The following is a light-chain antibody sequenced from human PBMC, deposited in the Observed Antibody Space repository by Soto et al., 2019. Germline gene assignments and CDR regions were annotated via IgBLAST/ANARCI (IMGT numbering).Light chain of an antibody. CDR2: EVN. CDR1: NSDIGYYDS. V-gene: IGLV2-14*01. J-gene: IGLJ2*01. Sequence: QSALTQPASVSGSPGQSITIYCIGTNSDIGYYDSVSWYQQHPGKAPNLMIYEVNKRPSGVSNRFSGSKSGNTASLTISALQAEDEADYYCNSYTGSSTLVVFGGGTKLTVL. CDR3: NSYTGSSTLVV.